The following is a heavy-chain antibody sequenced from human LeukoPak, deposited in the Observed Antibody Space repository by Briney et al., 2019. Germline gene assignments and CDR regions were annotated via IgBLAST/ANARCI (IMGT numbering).Heavy chain of an antibody. J-gene: IGHJ4*02. V-gene: IGHV3-30*02. CDR2: IRYDGSNK. CDR3: AKNPGAKGYYFDY. CDR1: GFTFSSYG. Sequence: GGSLRLSCAASGFTFSSYGMHWVRQAPGKGPEWVAFIRYDGSNKYYADSVKGRFTISRDNSKNTLYLQMNSLRAEDTAVYYCAKNPGAKGYYFDYWGQGTLVTVSS.